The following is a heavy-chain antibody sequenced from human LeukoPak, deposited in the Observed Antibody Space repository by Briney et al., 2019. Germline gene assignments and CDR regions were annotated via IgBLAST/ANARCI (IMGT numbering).Heavy chain of an antibody. J-gene: IGHJ6*03. V-gene: IGHV1-8*01. CDR3: ARGVMGEMANGVYYMDV. CDR1: GYTFTSYD. Sequence: ASVEVSCKASGYTFTSYDINWVRQATGQGLEWMGWMNPNSGNTGYAQKFQGRVTMTRNTSISTAYVELSSLRPEDTAVYYCARGVMGEMANGVYYMDVWGKGTTVTISS. CDR2: MNPNSGNT. D-gene: IGHD3-16*01.